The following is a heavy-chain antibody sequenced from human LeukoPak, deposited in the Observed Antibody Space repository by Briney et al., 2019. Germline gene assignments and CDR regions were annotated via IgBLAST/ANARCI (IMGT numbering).Heavy chain of an antibody. D-gene: IGHD3-22*01. CDR3: AKDYPLGGYLIGGHFDY. Sequence: PGGSLRLSCAASGFTFSDYYMSWIRQAPGKGLEWVSYISSSGSTIYYADSVKGRFTISRDNAKNSLYLQMNSLRAEDTAVYYCAKDYPLGGYLIGGHFDYWGQGTLVTVSS. CDR1: GFTFSDYY. CDR2: ISSSGSTI. V-gene: IGHV3-11*04. J-gene: IGHJ4*02.